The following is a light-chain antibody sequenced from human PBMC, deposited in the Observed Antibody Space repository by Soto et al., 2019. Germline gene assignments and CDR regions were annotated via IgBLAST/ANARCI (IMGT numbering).Light chain of an antibody. CDR2: EVS. J-gene: IGLJ1*01. V-gene: IGLV2-23*02. CDR1: SSDVGSYNL. CDR3: CSYAGSREV. Sequence: QSVLTQPASVSGSPGQSITISCTGTSSDVGSYNLVSWYQQHPGKAPTLMIYEVSKRPSGVSNRFSGSKSGNTASLTISGLQAEYEADYYCCSYAGSREVFGTGTKLTVL.